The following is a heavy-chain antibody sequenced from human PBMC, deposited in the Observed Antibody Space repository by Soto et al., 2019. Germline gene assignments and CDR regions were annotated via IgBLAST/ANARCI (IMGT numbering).Heavy chain of an antibody. J-gene: IGHJ6*02. CDR3: ARGFGGDYGDYYYYYYGMDV. D-gene: IGHD4-17*01. CDR2: INHSGST. V-gene: IGHV4-34*01. CDR1: GGSFSGYY. Sequence: PSETLSLTCAVYGGSFSGYYWSWIRQPPGKGLEWIGEINHSGSTNYNPSLKSRVTISVETSKNQFSLKLSSVTAADTAVYYCARGFGGDYGDYYYYYYGMDVWGPGTTVTVSS.